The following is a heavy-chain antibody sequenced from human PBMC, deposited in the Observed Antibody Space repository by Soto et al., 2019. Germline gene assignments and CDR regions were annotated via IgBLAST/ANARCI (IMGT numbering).Heavy chain of an antibody. V-gene: IGHV1-46*01. Sequence: QVELVQSGAAVKKPGASVKVSCKASGYSLTSYYMHWVRKAPGQGLEWMGITNPSDGSTNYAQKFQCRVTMSSDTSTSTVYMEMSRLRSEDTAMYYCARSYVTSRPIDFWGQGTLVTVSS. CDR3: ARSYVTSRPIDF. J-gene: IGHJ4*02. D-gene: IGHD3-10*02. CDR2: TNPSDGST. CDR1: GYSLTSYY.